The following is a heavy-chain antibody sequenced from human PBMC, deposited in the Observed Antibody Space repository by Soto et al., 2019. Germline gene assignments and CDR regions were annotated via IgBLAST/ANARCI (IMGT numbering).Heavy chain of an antibody. Sequence: RRLSCAASGFTFSSYEMNWVRQAPGKGLEWVSYISSSGSTIYYADSVKGRFTISRDNAKNSLYLQMNSLRAEDTAVYYCARDCMVRGIVDAFDIWGQGTMVTVSS. D-gene: IGHD3-10*01. CDR3: ARDCMVRGIVDAFDI. CDR1: GFTFSSYE. V-gene: IGHV3-48*03. J-gene: IGHJ3*02. CDR2: ISSSGSTI.